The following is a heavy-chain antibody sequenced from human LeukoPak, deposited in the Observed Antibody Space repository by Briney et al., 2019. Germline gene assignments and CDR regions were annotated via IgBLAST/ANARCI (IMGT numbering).Heavy chain of an antibody. CDR3: AKDYYYDSSGPRGRGAFDI. CDR2: ISSSSSYI. J-gene: IGHJ3*02. D-gene: IGHD3-22*01. Sequence: PGGSLRLSCAASGFTFSSYSMNWVRQAPGKGLEWVSSISSSSSYIYYADSVKGRFTISRDNAKNSLYLQMNSLRAEDTAVYYCAKDYYYDSSGPRGRGAFDIWGQGTMVTVSS. V-gene: IGHV3-21*01. CDR1: GFTFSSYS.